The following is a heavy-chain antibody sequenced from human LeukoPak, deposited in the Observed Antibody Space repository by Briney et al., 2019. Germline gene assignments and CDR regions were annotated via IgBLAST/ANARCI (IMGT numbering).Heavy chain of an antibody. Sequence: GGSLRLSCAASGFTFSSYAMSWVRQAPGKGLEWVSTISGTGDYTYSADSVKGRFTISRDNSENTLYLQMNSLRAEDTALYYCANGRDVASRSQRYDYWGQGTLVTVSS. CDR1: GFTFSSYA. CDR3: ANGRDVASRSQRYDY. CDR2: ISGTGDYT. D-gene: IGHD3-10*01. J-gene: IGHJ4*02. V-gene: IGHV3-23*01.